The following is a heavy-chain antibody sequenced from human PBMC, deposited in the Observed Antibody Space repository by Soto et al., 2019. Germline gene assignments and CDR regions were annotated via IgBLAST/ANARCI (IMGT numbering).Heavy chain of an antibody. J-gene: IGHJ5*01. CDR1: GFTFSSYA. CDR2: ISGSGGST. Sequence: GGSLRLSCAASGFTFSSYAMSWVRQAPGKGLEWVSAISGSGGSTYYADSVKGRFTISRDNSKNTLYLQMNSLRAEDTAVYYCANNRAPKGFGSNWFVSWGQGTLVTVSS. CDR3: ANNRAPKGFGSNWFVS. D-gene: IGHD3-10*01. V-gene: IGHV3-23*01.